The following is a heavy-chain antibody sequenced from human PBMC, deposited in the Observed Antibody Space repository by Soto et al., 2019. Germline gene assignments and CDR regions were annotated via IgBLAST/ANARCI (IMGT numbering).Heavy chain of an antibody. V-gene: IGHV4-59*01. Sequence: QVQLQESGPGLVKPSETLSLTCTVSGGSISSYYWSWIRQPPGKGLEGIGYLYYSGSTNYNPSLKSRVTISVDTSKNQFSLKLSSVTAADTAVYYCARGTVITIFGVVIILEAFDIWGQGTMVTVSS. CDR1: GGSISSYY. CDR2: LYYSGST. J-gene: IGHJ3*02. CDR3: ARGTVITIFGVVIILEAFDI. D-gene: IGHD3-3*01.